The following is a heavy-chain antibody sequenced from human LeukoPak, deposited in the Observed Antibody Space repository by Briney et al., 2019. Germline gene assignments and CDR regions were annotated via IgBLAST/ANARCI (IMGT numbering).Heavy chain of an antibody. Sequence: GESLKISCKGSGYSFTTYWIGWVRQMPGKGLEWMGIIYPGDSDTRYSPSFQGQVTISVDKSISTAYLLWSSLKASDTALYYCARSHIVSTTAFDYWGQRTLVTVSS. J-gene: IGHJ4*02. CDR3: ARSHIVSTTAFDY. V-gene: IGHV5-51*01. CDR2: IYPGDSDT. D-gene: IGHD5/OR15-5a*01. CDR1: GYSFTTYW.